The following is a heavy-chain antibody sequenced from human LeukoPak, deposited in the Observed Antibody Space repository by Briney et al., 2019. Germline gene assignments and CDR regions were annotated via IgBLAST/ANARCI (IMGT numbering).Heavy chain of an antibody. Sequence: ASVKVSLQSSGYTFTSYGISWVRQAPGQGLEWMGWISAYNGNTNYAQKLQGKVTMTTDTSTSTAYMELRSLRSDDTAVYYCAREAPYFDYWGHGTLVTVSS. CDR1: GYTFTSYG. CDR2: ISAYNGNT. J-gene: IGHJ4*01. V-gene: IGHV1-18*01. CDR3: AREAPYFDY.